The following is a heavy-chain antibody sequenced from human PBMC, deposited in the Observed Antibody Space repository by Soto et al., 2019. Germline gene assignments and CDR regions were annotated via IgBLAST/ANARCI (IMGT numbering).Heavy chain of an antibody. CDR2: ISRDGGSP. D-gene: IGHD5-12*01. CDR1: GFTFDDYA. J-gene: IGHJ4*02. CDR3: AKDRGYSGSKPIDY. V-gene: IGHV3-43D*04. Sequence: EVQLVESGGVVVQPGGSLRLSCEASGFTFDDYAMHWVRQAPGKGLEWVSLISRDGGSPYYADSVKGRFTISRDNSKNSLYLQMNSLRAEDTALYYCAKDRGYSGSKPIDYWGQGTLVTVSS.